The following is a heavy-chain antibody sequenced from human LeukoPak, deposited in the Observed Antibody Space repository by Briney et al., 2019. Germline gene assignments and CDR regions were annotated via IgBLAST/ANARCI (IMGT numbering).Heavy chain of an antibody. J-gene: IGHJ4*02. Sequence: GGSLRLSCAASGFTFDDYAMHWVRQAPGKGLEWVSGISWNSGSMDYADSVKGRFTISRDNAKNSLYLQMNSLRAEDTALYYCAKDMHLPESVSLGETRYSSGWPTLDYWGQGTLVTVSS. CDR3: AKDMHLPESVSLGETRYSSGWPTLDY. CDR2: ISWNSGSM. V-gene: IGHV3-9*01. D-gene: IGHD6-19*01. CDR1: GFTFDDYA.